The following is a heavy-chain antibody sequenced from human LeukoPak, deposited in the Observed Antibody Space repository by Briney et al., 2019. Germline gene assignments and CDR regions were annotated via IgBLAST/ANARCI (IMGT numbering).Heavy chain of an antibody. Sequence: SETLSLTCTVSGGSISSGDCYWSWFGQPQGRGRGWLGYIYYSGSTYYNPALRSRVTISVDTYKNLFSLKLSSVTAADTAVYYCAREGPFWSGYYDAFDIWGQGTMVTVSS. CDR2: IYYSGST. V-gene: IGHV4-30-4*01. CDR3: AREGPFWSGYYDAFDI. CDR1: GGSISSGDCY. D-gene: IGHD3-3*01. J-gene: IGHJ3*02.